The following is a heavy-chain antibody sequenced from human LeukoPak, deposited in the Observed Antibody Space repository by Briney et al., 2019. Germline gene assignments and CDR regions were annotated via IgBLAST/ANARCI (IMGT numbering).Heavy chain of an antibody. CDR3: AKDVLYYDSSALDY. V-gene: IGHV3-23*01. CDR1: GFTLSSYE. Sequence: PGGSLRLSCTVSGFTLSSYEMSWIRQAPGRGLEWVSSIDYSGGSSYYADSVKGRFTISRDNSKNTLYLQMNSLRAEDTAVYYCAKDVLYYDSSALDYWGQGTLVTVSS. CDR2: IDYSGGSS. J-gene: IGHJ4*02. D-gene: IGHD3-22*01.